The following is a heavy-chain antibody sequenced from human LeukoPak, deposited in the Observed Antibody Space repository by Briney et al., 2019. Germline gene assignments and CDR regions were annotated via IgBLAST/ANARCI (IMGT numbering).Heavy chain of an antibody. D-gene: IGHD6-19*01. CDR2: IYTSGST. CDR3: ARDSGWYYMDV. Sequence: SETLSLTCTVSGGSISSGSYYWSWIRQPAGKGLEWIGRIYTSGSTNYNPSLKSRVTISVDTSKNQFSLKLSSVTAADTAVYYCARDSGWYYMDVWGKGTTVTISS. CDR1: GGSISSGSYY. V-gene: IGHV4-61*02. J-gene: IGHJ6*03.